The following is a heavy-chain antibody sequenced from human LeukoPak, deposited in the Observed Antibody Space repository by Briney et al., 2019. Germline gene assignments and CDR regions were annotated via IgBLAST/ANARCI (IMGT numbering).Heavy chain of an antibody. Sequence: GGSLRLSCAASGFTFSTYGMHWVRQAPGKGLEWVSVIWYDGSNKYYADSVKGRFTISRDNSKNTLYLQMDSLRAEDTAVYYCARDLVGATFDPSDEYWGQGTLVTVSS. CDR2: IWYDGSNK. V-gene: IGHV3-33*01. CDR3: ARDLVGATFDPSDEY. J-gene: IGHJ4*02. CDR1: GFTFSTYG. D-gene: IGHD1-26*01.